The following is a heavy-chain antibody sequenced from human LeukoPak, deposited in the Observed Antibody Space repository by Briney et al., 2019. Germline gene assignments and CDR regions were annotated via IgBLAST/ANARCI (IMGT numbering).Heavy chain of an antibody. CDR2: IYSGGST. Sequence: GGSLRLSCAASGFTVSSNYMSWVRQAPGKGLEWVSVIYSGGSTYYADSVKGRFTISRDNSKNTLYLQMNSLRAEDTAVYYCARDCQAGLGGLYSSSCFDAFDIWGQGTMVTVSS. J-gene: IGHJ3*02. V-gene: IGHV3-66*01. D-gene: IGHD6-13*01. CDR3: ARDCQAGLGGLYSSSCFDAFDI. CDR1: GFTVSSNY.